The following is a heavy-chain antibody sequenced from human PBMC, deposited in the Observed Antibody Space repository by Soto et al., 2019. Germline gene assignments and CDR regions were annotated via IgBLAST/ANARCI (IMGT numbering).Heavy chain of an antibody. CDR1: GGSIISGAYY. D-gene: IGHD7-27*01. CDR3: ARSRGTGAYHHGFQP. CDR2: IYYSGST. J-gene: IGHJ1*01. V-gene: IGHV4-31*03. Sequence: QVQLQEAGPGLVKPSQTLSLTCTASGGSIISGAYYWSWMRQHPGKGLEWIGYIYYSGSTYYTPHPKRRINISVDTSNNQFSLKLSSVTAADTAVYYCARSRGTGAYHHGFQPWGQGTLVPVSS.